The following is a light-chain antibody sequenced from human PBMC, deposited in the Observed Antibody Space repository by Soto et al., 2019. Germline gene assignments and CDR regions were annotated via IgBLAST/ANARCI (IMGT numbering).Light chain of an antibody. CDR3: QQSYSTLPLT. CDR2: AAS. CDR1: QSISSR. Sequence: GDRVTITCWASQSISSRLAWYQQKPGKAPKLLIYAASSLQSGVPSRFSGSGSGTDFTLTISSLQPEDFATYYCQQSYSTLPLTFGGGTKGDIK. J-gene: IGKJ4*01. V-gene: IGKV1-39*01.